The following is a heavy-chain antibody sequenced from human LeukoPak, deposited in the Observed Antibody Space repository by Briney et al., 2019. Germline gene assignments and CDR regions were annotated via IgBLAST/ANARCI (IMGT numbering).Heavy chain of an antibody. D-gene: IGHD1-26*01. CDR1: GFTFRSYS. V-gene: IGHV3-48*01. CDR3: ARDPYSGNYGNDYYYYMDV. J-gene: IGHJ6*03. CDR2: ISSSSTTI. Sequence: GGSLRLSCAASGFTFRSYSMNWVRQAPGKGLEWVPYISSSSTTIFYADSVKGRFTISRDNAKNSLYLQMDSLGPEDTAVYYCARDPYSGNYGNDYYYYMDVWGKGTTVAVSS.